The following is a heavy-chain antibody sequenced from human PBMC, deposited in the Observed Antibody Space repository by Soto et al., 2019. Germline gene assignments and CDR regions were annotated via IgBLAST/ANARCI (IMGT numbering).Heavy chain of an antibody. CDR2: ISYDGSNK. D-gene: IGHD3-22*01. V-gene: IGHV3-30-3*01. Sequence: QVQLVESGGGVVQPGRSLRLSCAASGFTFSSYAMHWVRQAPGKGLEWVAVISYDGSNKYYADSVKGRFTISRDNSKNTLYLQMNSLRAEDTAVYYCARSSGYYDSSGYSRSAFDIWGQGTMVTVSS. CDR1: GFTFSSYA. CDR3: ARSSGYYDSSGYSRSAFDI. J-gene: IGHJ3*02.